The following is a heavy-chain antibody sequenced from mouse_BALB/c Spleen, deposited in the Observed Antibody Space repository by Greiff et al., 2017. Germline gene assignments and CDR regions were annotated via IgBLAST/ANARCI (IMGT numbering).Heavy chain of an antibody. CDR3: ARIYDYDGHYYAMDY. V-gene: IGHV1-4*01. D-gene: IGHD2-4*01. CDR1: GYTFTSYT. J-gene: IGHJ4*01. Sequence: VQLQQSGAELARPGASVKMSCKASGYTFTSYTMHWVKQRPGQGLEWIGYINPSSGYTNYNQKFKDKATLTADKSSSTAYMQLSSLTSEDSAVYYCARIYDYDGHYYAMDYWGQGTSVTVSS. CDR2: INPSSGYT.